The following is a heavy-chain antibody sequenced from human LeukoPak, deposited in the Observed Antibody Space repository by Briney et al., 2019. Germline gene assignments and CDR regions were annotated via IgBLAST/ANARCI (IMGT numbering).Heavy chain of an antibody. Sequence: ASVKVSCKASGYTFTNYAMNWVRQAPGQGLEWMGCISTDTGTPTYAQGFTGRFVFSLDTSVSTAYLQISNLKAEDTAVYFCARASTPKVGATIYYFDYWSQGTLVTVSS. D-gene: IGHD1-26*01. CDR2: ISTDTGTP. V-gene: IGHV7-4-1*02. CDR1: GYTFTNYA. J-gene: IGHJ4*02. CDR3: ARASTPKVGATIYYFDY.